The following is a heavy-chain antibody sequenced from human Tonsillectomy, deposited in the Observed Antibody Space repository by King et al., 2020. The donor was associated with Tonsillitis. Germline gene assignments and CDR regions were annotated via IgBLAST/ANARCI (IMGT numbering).Heavy chain of an antibody. CDR2: IYFTGGT. D-gene: IGHD3/OR15-3a*01. J-gene: IGHJ4*02. CDR1: GGSISYGDYY. V-gene: IGHV4-30-4*01. Sequence: QLQESGPGLVKPSQTLSLTCTVSGGSISYGDYYWSWIRQPPGKGLEWLVYIYFTGGTYYSPSLKSRVTISGDMSTNTVSLRLSSLTAADTAVYYCARETVDFYYFDYWGQGTLVTVAS. CDR3: ARETVDFYYFDY.